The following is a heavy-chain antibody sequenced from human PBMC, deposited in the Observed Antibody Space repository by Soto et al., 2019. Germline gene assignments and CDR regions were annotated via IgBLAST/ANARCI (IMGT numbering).Heavy chain of an antibody. CDR2: ISYDGSNK. J-gene: IGHJ3*02. CDR1: GFTFSSSS. Sequence: PXGALRVSCAASGFTFSSSSLHWVRQAPGKGLEWVAVISYDGSNKYYADSVKGRFTISRDNSKNTLYLQMNSLRAEDTAVYYCAKDVVILRYFDLDAFDIWGQGTMVTVSS. D-gene: IGHD3-9*01. V-gene: IGHV3-30*18. CDR3: AKDVVILRYFDLDAFDI.